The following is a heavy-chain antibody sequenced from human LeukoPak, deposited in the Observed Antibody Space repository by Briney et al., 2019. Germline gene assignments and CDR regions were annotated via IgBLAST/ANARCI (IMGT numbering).Heavy chain of an antibody. CDR1: GYTFTGYY. CDR3: ARDWSVFLTPSASPIDD. D-gene: IGHD2-2*01. Sequence: ASVKVSCKASGYTFTGYYMHWVRQAPGQGLEWMGWINPNSGGTNYAQKFQGRVTMTRDTSISTAYMELSRLRSDDTAVYYCARDWSVFLTPSASPIDDWGQGTLVTVSS. J-gene: IGHJ4*02. V-gene: IGHV1-2*02. CDR2: INPNSGGT.